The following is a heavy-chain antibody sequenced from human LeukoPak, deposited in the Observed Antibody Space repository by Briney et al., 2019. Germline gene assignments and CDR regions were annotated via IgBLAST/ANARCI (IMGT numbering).Heavy chain of an antibody. CDR1: GGSISSSRYY. CDR2: IYYSGST. V-gene: IGHV4-39*01. D-gene: IGHD5-18*01. J-gene: IGHJ4*02. CDR3: ARTPRGYRGDFDY. Sequence: PSETLSLTCTVSGGSISSSRYYWGWIRQPPGKGLEWIGSIYYSGSTYYNPSLKSRVTISVDTSKNQFSLKLSSVTAADTAVYYCARTPRGYRGDFDYWGQGTLVTVSS.